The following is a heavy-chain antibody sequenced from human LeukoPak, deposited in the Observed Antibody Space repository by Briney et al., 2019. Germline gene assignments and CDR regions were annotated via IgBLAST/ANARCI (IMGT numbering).Heavy chain of an antibody. Sequence: PSETLSLTCTVSGGSISSYYWSWIRQPPGKGLEWIGYIHYSGSTNYNPSLKSRVTISVDTSKNQFSLKLSSVTAADTAVYYCARLLYYGILTGHSSYYFDYWGQGTLVTVSS. CDR2: IHYSGST. D-gene: IGHD3-9*01. V-gene: IGHV4-59*08. CDR3: ARLLYYGILTGHSSYYFDY. CDR1: GGSISSYY. J-gene: IGHJ4*02.